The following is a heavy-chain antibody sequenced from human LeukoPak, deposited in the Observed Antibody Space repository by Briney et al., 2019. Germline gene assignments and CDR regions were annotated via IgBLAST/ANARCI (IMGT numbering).Heavy chain of an antibody. J-gene: IGHJ6*03. CDR2: IYTSGSP. Sequence: PSETLSLTCTVSGGSINSGSYYWSWIRQPAGKGLEWIGRIYTSGSPTYNPSLKSRVTMSLGTSKKQFSLKLSSVTAADTAMYYCAREVADYGGYYYYHYMDVWGKGTTVTISS. V-gene: IGHV4-61*02. CDR3: AREVADYGGYYYYHYMDV. CDR1: GGSINSGSYY. D-gene: IGHD4-23*01.